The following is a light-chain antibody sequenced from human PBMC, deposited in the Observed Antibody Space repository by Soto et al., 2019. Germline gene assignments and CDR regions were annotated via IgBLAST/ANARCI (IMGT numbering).Light chain of an antibody. Sequence: AVLSEPPSASGSPGQSVTISCTGTNNDIGGYNYVSWYQQHPGKAPKLMIHEVNKRPSGVADRVSGSKSGNTTSLTVSGLQAEDEADYYCSSYAGSNSPYVFGTGTKVTV. CDR2: EVN. CDR3: SSYAGSNSPYV. CDR1: NNDIGGYNY. V-gene: IGLV2-8*01. J-gene: IGLJ1*01.